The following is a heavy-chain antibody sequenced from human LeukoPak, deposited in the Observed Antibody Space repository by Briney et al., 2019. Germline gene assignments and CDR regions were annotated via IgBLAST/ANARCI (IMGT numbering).Heavy chain of an antibody. J-gene: IGHJ5*02. Sequence: GGSLRLSCAASGFTFSSYSMNWVRQAPGKGLEWVSSISSSSSYIYYADSVKGRFTISRDSAKNSLYLQMNSLRAEDTAVYYCARDRMDDYVWGSYRLFDPWGQGTLVTVSS. CDR3: ARDRMDDYVWGSYRLFDP. V-gene: IGHV3-21*01. D-gene: IGHD3-16*02. CDR1: GFTFSSYS. CDR2: ISSSSSYI.